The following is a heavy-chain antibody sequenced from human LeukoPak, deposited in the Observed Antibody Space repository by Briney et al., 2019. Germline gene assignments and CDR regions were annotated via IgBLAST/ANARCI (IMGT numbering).Heavy chain of an antibody. CDR1: GYTFTSYG. J-gene: IGHJ4*02. D-gene: IGHD3-3*01. Sequence: ASVKVSCKASGYTFTSYGIRWVRQAPGQGLEWMGWISAYNGNTNYAQKFQGRVTITADKSTSTAYMELSSLRSEDTAVYYCARGYDFWSGYSHWGQGTLVTVSS. CDR3: ARGYDFWSGYSH. V-gene: IGHV1-18*01. CDR2: ISAYNGNT.